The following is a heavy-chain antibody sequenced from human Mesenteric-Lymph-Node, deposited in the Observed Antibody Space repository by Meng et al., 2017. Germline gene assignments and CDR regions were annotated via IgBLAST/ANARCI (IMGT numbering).Heavy chain of an antibody. J-gene: IGHJ4*02. CDR3: ARDSPGGYGYFDS. D-gene: IGHD5-12*01. CDR2: IHYSGTT. CDR1: DGFTTSDDYY. Sequence: QVLMQEVGPGLVKHSQTVSPTCTVSDGFTTSDDYYWSWIRQPPGKGLEWIGYIHYSGTTYYNPSLKSRIAISLDTSKNQFSLNLNSVTAADAAVYYCARDSPGGYGYFDSWGQGTLVTVSS. V-gene: IGHV4-30-4*01.